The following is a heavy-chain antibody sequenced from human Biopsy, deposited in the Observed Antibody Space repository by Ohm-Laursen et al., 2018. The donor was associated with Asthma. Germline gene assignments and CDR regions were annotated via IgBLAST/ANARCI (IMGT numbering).Heavy chain of an antibody. Sequence: TLSLTCTVSPGSINDYYWNWIRQFPGKGLEWIGYVHSTGSTRFNPSLKSRLTISVDTSVGQVSLKLTSVTAADTAVYYCARATSTWSQSGPHYFDHWGQGTLVTVSS. J-gene: IGHJ4*02. D-gene: IGHD6-13*01. V-gene: IGHV4-59*01. CDR3: ARATSTWSQSGPHYFDH. CDR2: VHSTGST. CDR1: PGSINDYY.